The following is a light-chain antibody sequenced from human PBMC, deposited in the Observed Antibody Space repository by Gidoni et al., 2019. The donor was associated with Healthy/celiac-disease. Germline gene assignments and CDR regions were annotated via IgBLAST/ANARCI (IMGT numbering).Light chain of an antibody. J-gene: IGKJ3*01. CDR2: DAS. Sequence: EIVLTQSPATLSLSPGERATLSCRASQSVSSYLAWYQQKPGQAPSLLIYDASNRATGIPARFSCSGSGTDFTLTISSRGPEDYAVYYYQQHSNCHMFTFGPGTKVDIK. V-gene: IGKV3-11*01. CDR3: QQHSNCHMFT. CDR1: QSVSSY.